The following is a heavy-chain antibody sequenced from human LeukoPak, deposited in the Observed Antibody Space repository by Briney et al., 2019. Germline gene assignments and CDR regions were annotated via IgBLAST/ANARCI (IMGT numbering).Heavy chain of an antibody. CDR2: ISGSGFNT. J-gene: IGHJ4*02. Sequence: GGSLRLSCGASGFTFDSYVMNWVRQAPGKGLEWLSCISGSGFNTFYADSVKGRFTISRDNSKNTLYLQMNSLRAEDTALYYCAKFFLPYLAGGTGSRWGQGTLVTVSS. D-gene: IGHD3-10*01. V-gene: IGHV3-23*01. CDR3: AKFFLPYLAGGTGSR. CDR1: GFTFDSYV.